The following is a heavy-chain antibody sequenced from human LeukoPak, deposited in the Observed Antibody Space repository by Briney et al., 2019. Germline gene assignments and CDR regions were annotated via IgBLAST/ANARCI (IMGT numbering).Heavy chain of an antibody. Sequence: SETLSLTCTVSGGSISSYYWSWIRQPAGKGLEGIGRIYTSGSTNYNPSLKSRVTISVDKSKNQFSLKLSSVTAADTAVYYCARDIVVVPAAMEDYYYYYYMDVWGKGTTVTVSS. J-gene: IGHJ6*03. CDR1: GGSISSYY. V-gene: IGHV4-4*07. CDR3: ARDIVVVPAAMEDYYYYYYMDV. CDR2: IYTSGST. D-gene: IGHD2-2*01.